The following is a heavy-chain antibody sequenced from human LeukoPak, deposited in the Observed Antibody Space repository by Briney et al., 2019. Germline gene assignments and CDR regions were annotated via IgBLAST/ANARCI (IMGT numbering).Heavy chain of an antibody. J-gene: IGHJ4*02. D-gene: IGHD3-10*01. Sequence: SETLSLTCTVSGGSISSYYWSWIRQPPGKGLEWIGYIYYSGSTNYNPSLKSRVTISVDTSKNQFSLKLSSVTAADTAVYYCAGTEGNYYGSGSYTYWGQGTLVPVSS. CDR2: IYYSGST. CDR3: AGTEGNYYGSGSYTY. V-gene: IGHV4-59*01. CDR1: GGSISSYY.